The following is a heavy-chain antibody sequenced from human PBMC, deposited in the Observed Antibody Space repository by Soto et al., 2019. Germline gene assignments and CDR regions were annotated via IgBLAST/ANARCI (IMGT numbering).Heavy chain of an antibody. D-gene: IGHD3-22*01. CDR3: ARAGGYYDSSAQGAYYGMDV. CDR2: ISGSGATT. CDR1: GFTFSTYD. Sequence: QPGGSLRLSCAASGFTFSTYDMSWVRQAPGKGLGWVSKISGSGATTYYADSVKGRFTISRDNSKNTLYLQMNSLRAEDTAFYYCARAGGYYDSSAQGAYYGMDVWGQGTTVTVSS. J-gene: IGHJ6*02. V-gene: IGHV3-23*01.